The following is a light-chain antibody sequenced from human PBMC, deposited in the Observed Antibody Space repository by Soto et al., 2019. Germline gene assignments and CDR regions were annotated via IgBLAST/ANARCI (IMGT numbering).Light chain of an antibody. V-gene: IGKV3-11*01. J-gene: IGKJ5*01. CDR2: DVS. CDR3: QQRDYWQVT. CDR1: QSVSSR. Sequence: EIVLTQSPVTLPLSPGERATLPCRASQSVSSRLAWYQQKPGQAPRLLIYDVSNRATGIPARFSGSGSGTDFALTISSLEPEDFAVYYCQQRDYWQVTFGQGTRLEIK.